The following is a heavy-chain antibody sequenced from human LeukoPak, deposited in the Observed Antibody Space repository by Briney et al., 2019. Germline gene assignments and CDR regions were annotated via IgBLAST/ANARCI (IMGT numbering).Heavy chain of an antibody. J-gene: IGHJ4*02. D-gene: IGHD5-18*01. CDR2: ISSSGGST. CDR1: EFTFSSYS. CDR3: ARRGYSFGTFDY. V-gene: IGHV3-23*01. Sequence: GGSVRLSCAASEFTFSSYSMNWVRQALGKGLEWVSGISSSGGSTYYADSVKGRFTISRDNSKNTMSLQLNSLRVEDTAIYYCARRGYSFGTFDYWGQGTLVTVSS.